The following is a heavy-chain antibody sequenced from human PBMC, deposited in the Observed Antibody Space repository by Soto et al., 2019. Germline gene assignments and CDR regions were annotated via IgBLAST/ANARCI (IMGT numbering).Heavy chain of an antibody. Sequence: TLVNPTQTLTLTCTFSGFSLSTSGVGVGWIRQPPGKALEWLALIYWDDDKRYSPSLKSRLTITKDTSKNQVVLTMTNMDPVDTATYYCAHSSFSAYYDFWSGYYPPPNWFDPWGQGTLVTVSS. CDR3: AHSSFSAYYDFWSGYYPPPNWFDP. D-gene: IGHD3-3*01. V-gene: IGHV2-5*02. CDR1: GFSLSTSGVG. J-gene: IGHJ5*02. CDR2: IYWDDDK.